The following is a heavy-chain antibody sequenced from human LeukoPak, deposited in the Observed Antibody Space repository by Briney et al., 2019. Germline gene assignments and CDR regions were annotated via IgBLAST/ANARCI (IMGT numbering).Heavy chain of an antibody. D-gene: IGHD3-10*01. V-gene: IGHV1-24*01. J-gene: IGHJ4*02. CDR2: FDPEDGET. CDR1: GYTLTELS. CDR3: ATRAWFGELLGVDY. Sequence: ASVKVSCKVSGYTLTELSMHWVRQAPGKGLEWMGGFDPEDGETIYAQKFQGRVTMTEDTSTDTAYMELSSLRSEDTAVYYCATRAWFGELLGVDYWGQGTLVTVSS.